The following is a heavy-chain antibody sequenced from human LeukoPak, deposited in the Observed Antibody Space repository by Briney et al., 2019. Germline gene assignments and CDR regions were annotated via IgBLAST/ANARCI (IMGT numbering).Heavy chain of an antibody. J-gene: IGHJ5*02. V-gene: IGHV4-30-2*01. CDR2: IYHSGST. Sequence: SQTLSLTCAVSGGSISSGGYSWSWIRQPPGKGLEWIGYIYHSGSTYYNPSLKSRVTISVDTSKNQFSLKLSSVTAADTAVYYCARAVFLRYYYDRIRTNWFDPWGQGTLVTVSS. CDR3: ARAVFLRYYYDRIRTNWFDP. D-gene: IGHD3-22*01. CDR1: GGSISSGGYS.